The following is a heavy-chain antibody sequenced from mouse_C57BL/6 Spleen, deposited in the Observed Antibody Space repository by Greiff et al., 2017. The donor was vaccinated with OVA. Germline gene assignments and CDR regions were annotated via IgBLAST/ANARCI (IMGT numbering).Heavy chain of an antibody. V-gene: IGHV14-3*01. D-gene: IGHD2-4*01. J-gene: IGHJ3*01. CDR1: GFNIKNTY. CDR3: AREAPPYDYDEGFAY. Sequence: VQLQQSVAELVRPGASVKLSCTASGFNIKNTYMHWVKQRPEQGLEWIGRIDPANGNTKYAPKFQGKATITADTSSNTAYLQLSSLTSEDSAVYYCAREAPPYDYDEGFAYWGQGTLVTVSA. CDR2: IDPANGNT.